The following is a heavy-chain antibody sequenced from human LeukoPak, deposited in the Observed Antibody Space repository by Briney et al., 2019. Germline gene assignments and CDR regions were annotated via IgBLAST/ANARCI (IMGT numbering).Heavy chain of an antibody. CDR3: ARDRPTIFGSQDAFDI. Sequence: ASVKVSCKASGYTFTSYGISWVRQAPGQGLEWMGWISAYNGNTNYAQKLQGRATMTIDTSTSTAYMELRSLRSDDTAVYYCARDRPTIFGSQDAFDIWGQGTMVTVSS. CDR2: ISAYNGNT. J-gene: IGHJ3*02. V-gene: IGHV1-18*01. D-gene: IGHD3-9*01. CDR1: GYTFTSYG.